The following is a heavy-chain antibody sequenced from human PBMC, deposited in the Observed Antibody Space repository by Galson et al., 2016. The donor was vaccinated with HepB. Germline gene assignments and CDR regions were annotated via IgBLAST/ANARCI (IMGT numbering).Heavy chain of an antibody. J-gene: IGHJ4*02. Sequence: SLRLSCAASGFSVSTDYMNWVRQAPGKGLEWVSVIYYDGRTFYADSVKARFTISRDESKNMVYLQMTSLRAEDTAVYYCVRDSLMEVPYWGQGTLVIVSS. D-gene: IGHD1-1*01. V-gene: IGHV3-66*01. CDR2: IYYDGRT. CDR1: GFSVSTDY. CDR3: VRDSLMEVPY.